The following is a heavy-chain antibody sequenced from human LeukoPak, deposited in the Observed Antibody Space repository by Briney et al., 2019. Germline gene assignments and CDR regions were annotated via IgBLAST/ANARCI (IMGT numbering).Heavy chain of an antibody. J-gene: IGHJ4*02. D-gene: IGHD4-23*01. Sequence: ASVKVSCKASGGTFSSYTISWVRQAPGQGLEWMGWINPNSGGTNYAQKFQGRVTMTRDTSISTAYMELSRLRSDDTAVYYCARLRVAGGNGGYFDYWGQGTLVTVSS. CDR3: ARLRVAGGNGGYFDY. CDR1: GGTFSSYT. CDR2: INPNSGGT. V-gene: IGHV1-2*02.